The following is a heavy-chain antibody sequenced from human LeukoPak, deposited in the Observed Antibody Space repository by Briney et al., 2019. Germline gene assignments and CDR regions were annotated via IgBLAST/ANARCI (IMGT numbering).Heavy chain of an antibody. D-gene: IGHD4-17*01. CDR2: ISGSGGST. J-gene: IGHJ4*02. CDR3: ARVRHDYGDWFDY. Sequence: GGSLRLSCAASGFTFSSYGMSWVRQAPGKGLEWVSAISGSGGSTYYADSVKGRFTISRDNAKNSLYLQMNSLRAEDTAVYYCARVRHDYGDWFDYWGQGTLVTVSS. V-gene: IGHV3-23*01. CDR1: GFTFSSYG.